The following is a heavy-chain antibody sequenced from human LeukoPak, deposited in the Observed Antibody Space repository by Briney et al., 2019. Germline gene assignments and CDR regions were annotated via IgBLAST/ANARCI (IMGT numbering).Heavy chain of an antibody. D-gene: IGHD5-12*01. CDR2: INHSGST. Sequence: SGTLSLTCAVYRGFFSGYYWSWIRQPPGKGLEWIGEINHSGSTNYNPSLKSRVTISVDTSKNQSSLKLSSVAAADTAVYYCARDGWLRFFDYWGQGTLVTVSS. CDR1: RGFFSGYY. V-gene: IGHV4-34*01. J-gene: IGHJ4*02. CDR3: ARDGWLRFFDY.